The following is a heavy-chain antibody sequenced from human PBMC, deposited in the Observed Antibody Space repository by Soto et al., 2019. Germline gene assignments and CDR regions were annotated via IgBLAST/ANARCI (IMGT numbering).Heavy chain of an antibody. J-gene: IGHJ4*02. V-gene: IGHV4-4*07. D-gene: IGHD2-8*02. CDR1: GASITGSSY. Sequence: QVQLQESGPGLMKPSETLSLTCTVSGASITGSSYWSWIRQPAGKGLEWIGRFSLSGTTSYNPSLRSRVTMSADVSKNQFSLRLTSVTAADTALYYCAGGMTPPGAPAWYYFDSWGQGTLVTVSS. CDR2: FSLSGTT. CDR3: AGGMTPPGAPAWYYFDS.